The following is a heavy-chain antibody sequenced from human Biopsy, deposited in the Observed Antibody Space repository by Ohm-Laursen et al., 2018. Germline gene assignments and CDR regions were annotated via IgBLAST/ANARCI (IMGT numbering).Heavy chain of an antibody. Sequence: GSSVKVSCKASGGTFTNYAISWVRQAPGQGLEWMGGIIPIFGTANYAQKFQGRVTITADESTSTAYMELSSLRSDDTAVYYCARDALGGGSYLFFYWGQGSLVTVSS. CDR1: GGTFTNYA. D-gene: IGHD1-26*01. CDR2: IIPIFGTA. CDR3: ARDALGGGSYLFFY. J-gene: IGHJ4*02. V-gene: IGHV1-69*01.